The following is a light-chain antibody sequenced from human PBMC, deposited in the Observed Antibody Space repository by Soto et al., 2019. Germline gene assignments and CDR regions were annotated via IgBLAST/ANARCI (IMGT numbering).Light chain of an antibody. CDR3: QQYDNLPLI. CDR1: QGINSD. V-gene: IGKV1-9*01. CDR2: VAA. Sequence: DIQLTQSPSFLSASVGDRVTITCRASQGINSDLAWYQQKPGKAPKLLIYVAATLQSGVPPRFSGSGSGTEFTLTISSLQPEDFATYYCQQYDNLPLIFGQGTRLDIK. J-gene: IGKJ5*01.